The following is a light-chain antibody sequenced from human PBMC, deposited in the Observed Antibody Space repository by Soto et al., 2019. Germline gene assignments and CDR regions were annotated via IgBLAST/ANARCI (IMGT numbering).Light chain of an antibody. CDR2: HAA. CDR1: QSVSNN. Sequence: EIVMTQSPATLSVSPGERATLSCRASQSVSNNVAWYQQKPGQAPRPLIYHAATRATGIPARFSGSGSGTEVTLTISSLQSEDFAVYYCQQYNEWPLTFGGGTKVEIK. J-gene: IGKJ4*01. V-gene: IGKV3-15*01. CDR3: QQYNEWPLT.